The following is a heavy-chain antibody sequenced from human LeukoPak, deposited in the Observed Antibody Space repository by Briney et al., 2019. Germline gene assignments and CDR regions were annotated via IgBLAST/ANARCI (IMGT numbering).Heavy chain of an antibody. J-gene: IGHJ4*02. Sequence: SETLSLTCTVSGGSISSGSYYWSWIRQPAGKGLEWIGRIYTSGSTNYNPSLKSRVTISVDTSKNQFSLKLSSVTAADTAVYYCASSGFGIRTDDYWGQGTLATVSS. D-gene: IGHD1-14*01. CDR1: GGSISSGSYY. CDR3: ASSGFGIRTDDY. CDR2: IYTSGST. V-gene: IGHV4-61*02.